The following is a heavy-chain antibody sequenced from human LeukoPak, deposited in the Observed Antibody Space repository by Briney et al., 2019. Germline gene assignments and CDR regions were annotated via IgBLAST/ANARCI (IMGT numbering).Heavy chain of an antibody. J-gene: IGHJ5*02. CDR1: GFTLSNYW. CDR3: ARDLGHQGYRWFDP. D-gene: IGHD1-1*01. V-gene: IGHV3-74*01. Sequence: PGGSLRLSCAASGFTLSNYWMHWVRQVPGKGLVWVAHINGDGSSKTYADSVKGRFTISRDNAKNTLYLQMNSLRVEDTAVYYCARDLGHQGYRWFDPWGQGTLVTVSS. CDR2: INGDGSSK.